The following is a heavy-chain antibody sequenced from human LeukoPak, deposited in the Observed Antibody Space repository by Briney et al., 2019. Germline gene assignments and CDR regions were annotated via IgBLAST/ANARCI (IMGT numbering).Heavy chain of an antibody. V-gene: IGHV3-30*01. J-gene: IGHJ6*03. CDR3: ARGQLLLEGYFYCMDV. Sequence: SGGSLRLSCAASGFTFSSYPMHWVRQAPGKGLEWVAVVSDDGNKKFDADFVKGRFTISRDNSKNTLYLQVNSLRGEDTAVYYCARGQLLLEGYFYCMDVWGEGTTVTVSS. CDR1: GFTFSSYP. CDR2: VSDDGNKK. D-gene: IGHD2-2*01.